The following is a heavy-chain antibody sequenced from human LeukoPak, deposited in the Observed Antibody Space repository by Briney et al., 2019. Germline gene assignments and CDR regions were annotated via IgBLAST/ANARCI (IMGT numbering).Heavy chain of an antibody. CDR2: IYYSEST. CDR3: ARGGRYSSSPFDY. CDR1: GGSISSYY. V-gene: IGHV4-59*01. J-gene: IGHJ4*02. Sequence: SETLSLTCTVSGGSISSYYWSWIRQPPGKGLVWIGYIYYSESTNYNPSLKSRVTISVDTSKNQFSLKLSSVTAADTAVYYCARGGRYSSSPFDYWGQGTLVTVSS. D-gene: IGHD6-6*01.